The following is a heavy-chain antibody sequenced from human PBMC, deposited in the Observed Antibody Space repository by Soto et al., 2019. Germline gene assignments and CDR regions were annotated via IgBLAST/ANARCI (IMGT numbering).Heavy chain of an antibody. CDR2: ISAYNGNT. CDR3: ARMLKPTTVTTPGDY. D-gene: IGHD4-17*01. CDR1: GYTFTSYG. J-gene: IGHJ4*02. Sequence: ASVKVSCKASGYTFTSYGISWVRQAPGQGLEWMGWISAYNGNTNYAQKLQGRVTMTTDTSTSTAYMELRSLRSDDTAVYYCARMLKPTTVTTPGDYWGQGTLVTVSS. V-gene: IGHV1-18*04.